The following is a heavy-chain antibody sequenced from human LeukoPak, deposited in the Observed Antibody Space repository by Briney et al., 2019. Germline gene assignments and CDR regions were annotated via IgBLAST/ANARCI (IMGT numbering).Heavy chain of an antibody. Sequence: GGSLRLSCAASGFTFSSYAMSWVRQAPGKGLEWVSAISGSGGSTYYADSVKGRFTISRDNSKKTLYLQMNSLRAEDTAVYYCAKRPRDSGWPEPYYFDYWGQGTLVTVSS. CDR1: GFTFSSYA. V-gene: IGHV3-23*01. J-gene: IGHJ4*02. CDR3: AKRPRDSGWPEPYYFDY. CDR2: ISGSGGST. D-gene: IGHD6-19*01.